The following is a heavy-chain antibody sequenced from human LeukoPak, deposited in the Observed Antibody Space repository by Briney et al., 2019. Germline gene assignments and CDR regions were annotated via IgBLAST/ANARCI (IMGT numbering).Heavy chain of an antibody. J-gene: IGHJ4*02. CDR3: AREGFSNSPLDY. Sequence: GGSLRLSCVASGFTFSDHYMDWVRQAPGKGLEWVGRTRNKANSYTTEYAASVRGRFTISRDDSKNSLYLQMNSLKIEDTAVYYCAREGFSNSPLDYWGQGTLVTVSS. V-gene: IGHV3-72*01. D-gene: IGHD4-11*01. CDR2: TRNKANSYTT. CDR1: GFTFSDHY.